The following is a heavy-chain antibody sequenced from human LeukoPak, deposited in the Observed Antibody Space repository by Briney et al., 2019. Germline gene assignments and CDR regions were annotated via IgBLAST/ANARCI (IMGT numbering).Heavy chain of an antibody. CDR2: ISYDGSNK. Sequence: GRSLRLSCAASGFTFSSYGMHWVRQAPGKGLEWVAVISYDGSNKYYADSVKGRFTISRDNSKNTLYLQMNSLRAEDTAVYYCARSRGPNTFGGVHDYWGQGTLVTVSS. V-gene: IGHV3-30*03. CDR3: ARSRGPNTFGGVHDY. J-gene: IGHJ4*02. CDR1: GFTFSSYG. D-gene: IGHD3-16*01.